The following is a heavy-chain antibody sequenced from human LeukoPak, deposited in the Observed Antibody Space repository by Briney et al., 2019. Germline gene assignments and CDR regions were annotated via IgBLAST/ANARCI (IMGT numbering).Heavy chain of an antibody. CDR2: INYSGGT. Sequence: SEALSLPCAVYGGYFIGYYWSWTRQPPGKGLEWIGSINYSGGTYYNPSLKGRVTISVDTSKNKPSLKLSSVTASDTAVYYCARGRRDGYMLLWEDYWGQGTLVTVSS. CDR3: ARGRRDGYMLLWEDY. J-gene: IGHJ4*02. D-gene: IGHD5-24*01. V-gene: IGHV4-34*01. CDR1: GGYFIGYY.